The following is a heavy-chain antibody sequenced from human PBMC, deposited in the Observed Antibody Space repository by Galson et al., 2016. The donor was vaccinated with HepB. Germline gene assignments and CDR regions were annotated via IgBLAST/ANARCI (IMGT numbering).Heavy chain of an antibody. V-gene: IGHV4-4*02. D-gene: IGHD2-21*01. J-gene: IGHJ4*02. CDR3: ARDVFLPGTDGAYLDP. CDR1: GGSLSGTNW. Sequence: ETLSLTCAVSGGSLSGTNWWSWVRQSPGKGLEWIGEAYHSGTVAYNPSFKTRVTISVDKSKNQFSLTLTSVPAADTAVYYCARDVFLPGTDGAYLDPWGQGMLVTVTS. CDR2: AYHSGTV.